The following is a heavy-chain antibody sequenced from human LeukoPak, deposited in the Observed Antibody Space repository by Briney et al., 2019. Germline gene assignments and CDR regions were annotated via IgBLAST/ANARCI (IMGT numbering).Heavy chain of an antibody. V-gene: IGHV4-34*01. CDR2: INHSGST. CDR3: ARVRKPRGAFDI. Sequence: PSETLSLTCAVYGGSLSGYYWSWIRQTPGKGGEWVGEINHSGSTNYNPSLKRRVTISVDTSKNQFSLQLSSVTAADTAVYYCARVRKPRGAFDIWGQGTMVTVSS. CDR1: GGSLSGYY. J-gene: IGHJ3*02.